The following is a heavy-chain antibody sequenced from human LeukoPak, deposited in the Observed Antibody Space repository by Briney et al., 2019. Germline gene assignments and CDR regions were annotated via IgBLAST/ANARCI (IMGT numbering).Heavy chain of an antibody. V-gene: IGHV3-21*01. CDR2: ISSSSSYI. CDR3: AKDLRVAADGTYFGY. J-gene: IGHJ4*02. CDR1: GFTFSSYG. D-gene: IGHD6-13*01. Sequence: PGGSLRLSCAASGFTFSSYGMSWVRQAPGKGLEWVSSISSSSSYIYYADSVKGRFTISRDNSKNTLYLQMNSLRPEDTAVYYCAKDLRVAADGTYFGYWGKGTLVTVCS.